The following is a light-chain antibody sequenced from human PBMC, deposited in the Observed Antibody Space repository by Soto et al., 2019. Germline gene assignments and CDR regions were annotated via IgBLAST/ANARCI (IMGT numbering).Light chain of an antibody. Sequence: EIVLTQSPGTLSLSPGERATLSCRASQSVSSSYLAWYQQKPGQAPRLLIYGASSRATGIPDTVSGSWSGPHFTLTMSTLEPEGFAVYYCQQYGSSPKTFGQGTKVEIK. CDR3: QQYGSSPKT. J-gene: IGKJ1*01. CDR1: QSVSSSY. V-gene: IGKV3-20*01. CDR2: GAS.